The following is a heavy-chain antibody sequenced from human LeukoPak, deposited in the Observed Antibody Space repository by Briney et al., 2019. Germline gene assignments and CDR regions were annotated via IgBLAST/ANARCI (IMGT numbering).Heavy chain of an antibody. J-gene: IGHJ4*02. D-gene: IGHD6-6*01. V-gene: IGHV3-48*04. CDR1: GFTFSSYS. CDR3: ARVRRIAATPSPYFDY. CDR2: ISSSSSTI. Sequence: PGGSLRLSCAASGFTFSSYSMNWVRQAPGKGLEWVSYISSSSSTIYYADSVKGRFTISRDNAKNSLYLQMNSLRAEDTAVYYCARVRRIAATPSPYFDYWGQGTLVTVSS.